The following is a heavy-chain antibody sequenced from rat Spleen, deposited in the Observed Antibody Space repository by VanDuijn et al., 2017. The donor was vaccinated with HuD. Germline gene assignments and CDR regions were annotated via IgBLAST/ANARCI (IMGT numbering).Heavy chain of an antibody. CDR2: ISYSGST. D-gene: IGHD1-12*02. V-gene: IGHV3-3*01. J-gene: IGHJ2*01. Sequence: EVQLQESGPGLVKPSQSLSLTCSVTGYSITSSYRWNWIRKFPGSKMECIGHISYSGSTSYNPSLKSRISITRDTSKNQFFLQVNSVTTEDTANYYCARRRYDGTYYLYWGQGVMVTVSS. CDR3: ARRRYDGTYYLY. CDR1: GYSITSSYR.